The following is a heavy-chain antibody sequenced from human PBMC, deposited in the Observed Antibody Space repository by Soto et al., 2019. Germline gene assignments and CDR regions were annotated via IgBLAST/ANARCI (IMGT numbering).Heavy chain of an antibody. CDR3: ARLTPLRYFDC. V-gene: IGHV3-53*02. D-gene: IGHD3-9*01. CDR1: GFTVSSNY. Sequence: EVQLVETGGGLIQPGGSLRLSCAASGFTVSSNYMSWVRQAPGKGLEWVSVIYSGGSTYYADSVKGRFTISRDNSKNTLYLQMNRLRAEDTAVYYCARLTPLRYFDCWGQGTLVTVSS. J-gene: IGHJ4*02. CDR2: IYSGGST.